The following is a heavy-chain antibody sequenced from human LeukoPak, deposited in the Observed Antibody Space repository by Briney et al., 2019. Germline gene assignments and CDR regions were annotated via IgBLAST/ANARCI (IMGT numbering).Heavy chain of an antibody. Sequence: SETLSLTCAVYGGSFSGYYWSWIRQPPGKGLEWIGEINHSGSTNYNPSLKSRVTISVDTSKNQFSLKLSSVTAADTAVYYCARGSTDRFDYWGQGTLVTVSS. D-gene: IGHD3-3*02. J-gene: IGHJ4*02. CDR3: ARGSTDRFDY. CDR2: INHSGST. V-gene: IGHV4-34*01. CDR1: GGSFSGYY.